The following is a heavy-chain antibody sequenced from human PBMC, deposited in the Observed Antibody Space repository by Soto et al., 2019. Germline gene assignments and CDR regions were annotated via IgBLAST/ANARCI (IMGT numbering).Heavy chain of an antibody. Sequence: GGSLRLSCAASGFTFSSYAMSWVRQAPGKGLEWVSAISGSGGSTYYADSVKGRFTISRDNSKNTLYLQMNNLRAEDTAVYYCAKDSSGYPGGYFDYWGQGTLVTVSS. D-gene: IGHD3-22*01. J-gene: IGHJ4*02. CDR3: AKDSSGYPGGYFDY. CDR2: ISGSGGST. V-gene: IGHV3-23*01. CDR1: GFTFSSYA.